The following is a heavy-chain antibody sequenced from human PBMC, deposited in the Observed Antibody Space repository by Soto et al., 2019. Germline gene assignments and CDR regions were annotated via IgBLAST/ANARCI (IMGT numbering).Heavy chain of an antibody. CDR2: IYYSGST. Sequence: PSETLSLTCTVSGGSISSGDYYWSWIRQPPGKGLEWIGYIYYSGSTNYNPSLKSRVTISVDTSKNQFSLKLSSVTAADTAVYYCARALYYYDSSGTSRFDPWGQGTLVTVSS. CDR1: GGSISSGDYY. CDR3: ARALYYYDSSGTSRFDP. V-gene: IGHV4-61*08. D-gene: IGHD3-22*01. J-gene: IGHJ5*02.